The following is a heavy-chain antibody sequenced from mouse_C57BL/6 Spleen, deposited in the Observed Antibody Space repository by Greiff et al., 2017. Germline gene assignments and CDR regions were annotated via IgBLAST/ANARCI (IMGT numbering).Heavy chain of an antibody. CDR1: GYAFSSYW. Sequence: VQLQESGAELVKPGASVKISCKASGYAFSSYWMTWVKQRPGKGLEWIGPIYPGDGDTNYKGKFKGKATLTADTSSSTAYMQLSSLTSEDSAVYFCAKWVILPYHYFDDRGPGTTLTVSS. CDR2: IYPGDGDT. J-gene: IGHJ2*01. CDR3: AKWVILPYHYFDD. V-gene: IGHV1-80*01. D-gene: IGHD1-1*01.